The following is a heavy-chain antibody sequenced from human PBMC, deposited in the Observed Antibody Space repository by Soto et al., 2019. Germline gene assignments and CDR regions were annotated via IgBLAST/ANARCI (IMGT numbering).Heavy chain of an antibody. CDR3: ASASTFGVVRRKYYYYGMDV. CDR1: GGSIRSYY. CDR2: IYTSGST. J-gene: IGHJ6*02. D-gene: IGHD3-3*01. Sequence: TSETLSLTCTVSGGSIRSYYWSWIRQPSGKGLDWIGRIYTSGSTNYNPSLKSRVTMSVDTSKNQFSLKLSSVTAADTAVYYCASASTFGVVRRKYYYYGMDVWGQGNTVTVSS. V-gene: IGHV4-4*07.